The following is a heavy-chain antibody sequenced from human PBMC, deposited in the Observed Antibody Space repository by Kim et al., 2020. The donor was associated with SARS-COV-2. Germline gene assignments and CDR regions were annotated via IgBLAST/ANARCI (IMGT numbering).Heavy chain of an antibody. V-gene: IGHV1-2*02. CDR1: GYTFTGYY. Sequence: ASVKVSCKASGYTFTGYYMHWVRQAPGQGLEWMGWINPNSGGTNYAQKFQGRVTMTRDTSISTAYMELSRLRSDDTAVYYCARAGVLMFGKYSGSSDITGMDGGTYYYYYGMDVWGQGTTVTVSS. D-gene: IGHD2-8*01. J-gene: IGHJ6*02. CDR2: INPNSGGT. CDR3: ARAGVLMFGKYSGSSDITGMDGGTYYYYYGMDV.